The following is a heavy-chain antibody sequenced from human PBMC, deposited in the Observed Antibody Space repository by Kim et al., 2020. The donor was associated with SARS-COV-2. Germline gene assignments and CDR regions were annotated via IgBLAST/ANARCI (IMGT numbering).Heavy chain of an antibody. J-gene: IGHJ4*02. V-gene: IGHV3-23*01. Sequence: DTVKGRFTNSRDTSKNTLYRQMNRLGAEDTAVYYCAKGSGRVIKTTRLDFWGQGTLVTVSS. D-gene: IGHD3-16*02. CDR3: AKGSGRVIKTTRLDF.